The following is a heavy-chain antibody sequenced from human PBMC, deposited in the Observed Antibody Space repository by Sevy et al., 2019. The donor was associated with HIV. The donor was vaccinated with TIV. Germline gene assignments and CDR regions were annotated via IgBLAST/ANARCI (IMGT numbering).Heavy chain of an antibody. CDR3: VRGGSSGWQYFFDY. CDR1: GGSFSDYY. D-gene: IGHD6-19*01. V-gene: IGHV4-34*01. CDR2: INHSGST. J-gene: IGHJ4*02. Sequence: SETLSLTCAVYGGSFSDYYWSWIRQSPGKGLEWIAEINHSGSTNYNPTLKSRVTISVDTSKSQFSLKLSSVTAADTAVYYCVRGGSSGWQYFFDYWGQGTLVTVSS.